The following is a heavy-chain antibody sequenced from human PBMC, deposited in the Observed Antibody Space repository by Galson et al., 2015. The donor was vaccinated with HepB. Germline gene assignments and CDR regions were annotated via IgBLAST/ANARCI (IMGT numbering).Heavy chain of an antibody. Sequence: SVKVSCKASGYTFTSHYMNRVRQAPGQGLEWMGIINPNGGYTAYAQKFQGRVTLTSDTSTSTVYMELSSLRSEDTAEYYCARRGAEGELVWGAFDYWGQGTLVTVSS. CDR3: ARRGAEGELVWGAFDY. CDR2: INPNGGYT. J-gene: IGHJ4*02. D-gene: IGHD6-6*01. CDR1: GYTFTSHY. V-gene: IGHV1-46*01.